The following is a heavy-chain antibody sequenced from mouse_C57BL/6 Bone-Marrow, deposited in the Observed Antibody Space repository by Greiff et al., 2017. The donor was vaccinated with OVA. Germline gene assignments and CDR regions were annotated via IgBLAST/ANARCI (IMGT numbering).Heavy chain of an antibody. J-gene: IGHJ1*03. CDR1: GFTFSSYG. CDR3: ARGYYGSSYGYFDV. CDR2: ISSGGSYT. V-gene: IGHV5-6*02. D-gene: IGHD1-1*01. Sequence: DVKLVESGGDLVKPGGSLKLSCAASGFTFSSYGMSWVRQTPDKRLEWVATISSGGSYTYYPDSVKGRFTISRDNAKNTLYLQMSSLKSEDTAMYYCARGYYGSSYGYFDVWGTGTTVTVSS.